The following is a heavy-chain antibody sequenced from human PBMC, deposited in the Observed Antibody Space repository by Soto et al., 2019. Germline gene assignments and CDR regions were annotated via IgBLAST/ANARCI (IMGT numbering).Heavy chain of an antibody. J-gene: IGHJ4*02. V-gene: IGHV4-31*03. Sequence: SETLSLTCTVSGGSISSGGYYWSWIRQHPGKGLEWIGYIYYSGSTYYNPSLKSRVTISVDTSKNQFSLKLSSVTAADTAVYYCARGYYYDSSGYHEPQPFDYWGQGTLVTVSS. CDR3: ARGYYYDSSGYHEPQPFDY. CDR1: GGSISSGGYY. CDR2: IYYSGST. D-gene: IGHD3-22*01.